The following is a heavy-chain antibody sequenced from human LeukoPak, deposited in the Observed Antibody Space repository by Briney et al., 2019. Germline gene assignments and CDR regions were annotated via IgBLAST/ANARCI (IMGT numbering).Heavy chain of an antibody. Sequence: ASVKVSCKASGGTFSSYAISWVRQAPGQGLEWMGGTIPTFGTANYAQKFQGRVTITADESTSTAYMELRNLRSADTAVYYCARDNYDSSGSRFDHWGQGTLVIVSS. CDR1: GGTFSSYA. J-gene: IGHJ4*02. V-gene: IGHV1-69*01. D-gene: IGHD3-22*01. CDR2: TIPTFGTA. CDR3: ARDNYDSSGSRFDH.